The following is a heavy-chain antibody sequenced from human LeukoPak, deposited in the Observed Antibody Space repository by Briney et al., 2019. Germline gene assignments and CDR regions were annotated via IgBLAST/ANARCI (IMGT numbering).Heavy chain of an antibody. Sequence: SETLSLTCTVSGYSISSGDYWGWIRQPPGKGLEWIGNIYQSGRTYYNPSLKSRVTISVDTSKNQLSLKLSSVTAADTAVYYCARVLNWNDVGLYYWGQGTLVTVSS. CDR2: IYQSGRT. V-gene: IGHV4-38-2*02. D-gene: IGHD1-1*01. CDR3: ARVLNWNDVGLYY. CDR1: GYSISSGDY. J-gene: IGHJ4*02.